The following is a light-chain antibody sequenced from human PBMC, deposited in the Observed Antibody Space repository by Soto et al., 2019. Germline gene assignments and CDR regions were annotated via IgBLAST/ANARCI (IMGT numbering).Light chain of an antibody. CDR3: QQYGSSGT. Sequence: GERATLSCRASQSVSSSYLAWYQQKPGQAPRLLIYGASNRATGIPDRFSGSGSGTDFTLTISRLEPEDFAVYYCQQYGSSGTFGQGTKVDI. CDR1: QSVSSSY. J-gene: IGKJ1*01. CDR2: GAS. V-gene: IGKV3-20*01.